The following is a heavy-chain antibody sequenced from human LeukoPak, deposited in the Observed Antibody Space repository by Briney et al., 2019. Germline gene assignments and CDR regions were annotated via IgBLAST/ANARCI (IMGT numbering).Heavy chain of an antibody. J-gene: IGHJ4*02. CDR2: INHSGST. Sequence: PSETLSLTCAVYGGSFSGYYWSWIRQPPGKGLEWIGEINHSGSTNYNPSLKSRVTISVDTSKNQFSLKLSSVTAADTAVYYCARHVPSDYWGQGTLVTVSS. V-gene: IGHV4-34*01. CDR1: GGSFSGYY. CDR3: ARHVPSDY.